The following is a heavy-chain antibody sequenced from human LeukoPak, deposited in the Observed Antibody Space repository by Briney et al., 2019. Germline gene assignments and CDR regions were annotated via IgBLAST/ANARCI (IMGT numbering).Heavy chain of an antibody. CDR1: GGSVSSNGYF. Sequence: SETLSLTCTVSGGSVSSNGYFWNWIRQPPGKGLEWIGYIYNRGSTNYNPSLKSRVTISVDTSKNQFSLKLSSVTAADTAVYYCASSPSSGWYFDYWGQGTLVTVSS. V-gene: IGHV4-61*08. CDR3: ASSPSSGWYFDY. D-gene: IGHD6-19*01. J-gene: IGHJ4*02. CDR2: IYNRGST.